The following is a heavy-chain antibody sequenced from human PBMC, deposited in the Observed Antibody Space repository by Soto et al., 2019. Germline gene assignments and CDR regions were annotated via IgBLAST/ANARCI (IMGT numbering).Heavy chain of an antibody. CDR1: GYTFNIYG. Sequence: QVQLVQSGAEVKKPGASVKVSCKASGYTFNIYGFSWVRQAPGQGLEWMGWINSYNGNTDYPQKFQGRVTMTTDTSTNRAYQELRSLRSYDTAVYYCARATPAGYGYPTSDYWGQGTLVTVSS. J-gene: IGHJ4*02. V-gene: IGHV1-18*01. CDR3: ARATPAGYGYPTSDY. D-gene: IGHD5-18*01. CDR2: INSYNGNT.